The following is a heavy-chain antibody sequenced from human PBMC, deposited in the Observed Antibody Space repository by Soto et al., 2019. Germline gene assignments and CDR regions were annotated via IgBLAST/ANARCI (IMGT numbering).Heavy chain of an antibody. J-gene: IGHJ6*02. Sequence: SETLPLTCTVSGGSTSAFYWSRILQPPGKGLEWIGYAYYTGDTNYSPSLKGRVTISVDTSKNQFSLQLTSVSAADTAMYYCAARSGRNYFGMDVWGQGTTVTVSS. CDR3: AARSGRNYFGMDV. CDR2: AYYTGDT. D-gene: IGHD3-10*01. V-gene: IGHV4-59*01. CDR1: GGSTSAFY.